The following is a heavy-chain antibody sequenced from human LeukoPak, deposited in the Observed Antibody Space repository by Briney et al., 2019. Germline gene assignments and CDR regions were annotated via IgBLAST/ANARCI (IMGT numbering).Heavy chain of an antibody. D-gene: IGHD5-18*01. CDR3: TLSYGRGFNYYYGMDV. Sequence: GGSLRLSCAASGFTFSSYDMHWVRQATGKGLEWVSAIDTAGDTYYPGSVKGRFTISRENAKNSLYLQMNSLRAGDTAVYYCTLSYGRGFNYYYGMDVWGQGTTVTVSS. CDR1: GFTFSSYD. J-gene: IGHJ6*02. CDR2: IDTAGDT. V-gene: IGHV3-13*01.